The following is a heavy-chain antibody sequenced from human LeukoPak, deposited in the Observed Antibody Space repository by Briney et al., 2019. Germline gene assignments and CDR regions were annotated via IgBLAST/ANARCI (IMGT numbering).Heavy chain of an antibody. D-gene: IGHD6-13*01. Sequence: GGSRRLSCAASGFTFINYAMNWGRQSPGKGLEWGSSIVGTGSNTDYADSVKGRFTISRDNSKNTLYLPMDSLRAEHTAGYYCAKDRAAGLYSTDHWGQGTLVTVSS. J-gene: IGHJ4*02. CDR2: IVGTGSNT. CDR1: GFTFINYA. CDR3: AKDRAAGLYSTDH. V-gene: IGHV3-23*01.